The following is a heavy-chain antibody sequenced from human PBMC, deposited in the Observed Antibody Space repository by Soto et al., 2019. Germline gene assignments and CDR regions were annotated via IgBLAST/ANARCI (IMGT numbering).Heavy chain of an antibody. CDR2: IKSDGSGA. CDR3: ARGDGDYHDGNGYIGRH. J-gene: IGHJ4*02. D-gene: IGHD3-22*01. Sequence: EVQLVESGGDLVQPGGSLRLSCAASGFTFSSYWMHWVRQAPGKGLVWVSRIKSDGSGAIYADSVKGRFTVSRDNAKNTLYLLMNSLSTEDTAVYYCARGDGDYHDGNGYIGRHWGQGTRVTVSS. CDR1: GFTFSSYW. V-gene: IGHV3-74*01.